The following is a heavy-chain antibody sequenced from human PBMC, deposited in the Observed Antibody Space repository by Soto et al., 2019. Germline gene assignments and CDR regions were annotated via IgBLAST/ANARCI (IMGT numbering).Heavy chain of an antibody. CDR3: ASKPYCSGGSCYTWFDP. CDR2: INHSGST. J-gene: IGHJ5*02. V-gene: IGHV4-34*01. D-gene: IGHD2-15*01. CDR1: GGSFSGYY. Sequence: PSETLSLTFAVYGGSFSGYYWSWIRQPPGKGLEWIGEINHSGSTNYNPSLKSRVTISVDTSKNQFSLKLSSVTAADTAVYYCASKPYCSGGSCYTWFDPWGQGTMVTVSS.